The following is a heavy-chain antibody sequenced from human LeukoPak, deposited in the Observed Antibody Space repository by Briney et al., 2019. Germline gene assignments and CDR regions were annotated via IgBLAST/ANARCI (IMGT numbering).Heavy chain of an antibody. V-gene: IGHV4-38-2*01. CDR2: IYHSGST. Sequence: SETLSLTCAVSGYSISRGYYWGWIRQPPGKGLEWIGSIYHSGSTYYNPSLKSRVTISVDTSKNQFSLRLSSVTAADTAVYYCARVVSSSWYYSDYWGQGTLVTVSS. CDR3: ARVVSSSWYYSDY. CDR1: GYSISRGYY. J-gene: IGHJ4*02. D-gene: IGHD6-13*01.